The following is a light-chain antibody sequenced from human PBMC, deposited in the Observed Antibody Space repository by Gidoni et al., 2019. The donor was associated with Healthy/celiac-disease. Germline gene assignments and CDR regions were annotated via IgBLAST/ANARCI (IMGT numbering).Light chain of an antibody. CDR2: GAS. CDR1: QSVSSSY. V-gene: IGKV3-20*01. Sequence: PGTLSLSPGERATLSCRASQSVSSSYLAWYQQKPGQAPRLLIYGASSRATGIPDRFSGSGSGTDFTLTISRLEPEDFAVYYCQQYGSSPLTFXGXTKVEIK. J-gene: IGKJ4*01. CDR3: QQYGSSPLT.